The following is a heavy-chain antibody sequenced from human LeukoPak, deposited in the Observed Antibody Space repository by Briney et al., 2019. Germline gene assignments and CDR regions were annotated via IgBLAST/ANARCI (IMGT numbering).Heavy chain of an antibody. CDR2: IIPIFGTA. Sequence: SVKVSCKASGCTFSSYAISWVRQAPGQGLEWMGRIIPIFGTANYAQKFQGRGRITTYESTCTAYMDLNILRFEDEALYDCARARTENWFDPWGQGTLVTVSS. CDR3: ARARTENWFDP. V-gene: IGHV1-69*05. CDR1: GCTFSSYA. D-gene: IGHD1-14*01. J-gene: IGHJ5*02.